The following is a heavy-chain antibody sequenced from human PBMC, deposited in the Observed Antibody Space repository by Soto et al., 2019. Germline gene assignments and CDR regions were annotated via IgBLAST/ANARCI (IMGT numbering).Heavy chain of an antibody. J-gene: IGHJ5*02. D-gene: IGHD3-22*01. V-gene: IGHV1-69*13. CDR3: ARGWDHYDSSGLLTWFDP. CDR1: GGTFTDLG. Sequence: ASVKVSCKASGGTFTDLGLHWVRQAPGQGLEWMGGIIPIFGTPNYAQKFQGRVIITADEFTSTAHMELSSLRSEDTAVYYCARGWDHYDSSGLLTWFDPWGQGTLVTVSS. CDR2: IIPIFGTP.